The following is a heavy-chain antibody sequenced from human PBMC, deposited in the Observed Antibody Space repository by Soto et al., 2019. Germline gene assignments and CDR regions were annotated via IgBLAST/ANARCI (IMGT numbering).Heavy chain of an antibody. CDR2: ISAYNGNT. J-gene: IGHJ5*02. Sequence: QVQLVQSGAEVKKPGASVKVSCKASGYTFTSYGISWVRQAPGQGLEWMGWISAYNGNTNYAQKLQGRVTMTTDTPTSTAYMERRSLSSDETAVYYCASGPSAYYDYVWGSYRYDNWFDPWGQGTLVTVSS. CDR3: ASGPSAYYDYVWGSYRYDNWFDP. CDR1: GYTFTSYG. D-gene: IGHD3-16*02. V-gene: IGHV1-18*01.